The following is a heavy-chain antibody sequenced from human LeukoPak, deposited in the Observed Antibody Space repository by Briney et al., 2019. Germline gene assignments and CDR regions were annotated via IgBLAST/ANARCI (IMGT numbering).Heavy chain of an antibody. V-gene: IGHV3-74*01. CDR3: TRGGTTFDY. Sequence: PGGSLKLSCSASGFTLSNYWMHWVRQGPGKGLVWVSRINPNGGSTSYADSVKGRFTISRDNAKNTLYLQMNSLRAEDTAIYYCTRGGTTFDYWGQGTLVTVSS. D-gene: IGHD1-1*01. CDR2: INPNGGST. CDR1: GFTLSNYW. J-gene: IGHJ4*02.